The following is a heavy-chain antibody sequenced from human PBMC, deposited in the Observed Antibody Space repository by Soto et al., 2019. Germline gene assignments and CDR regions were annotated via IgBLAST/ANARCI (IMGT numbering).Heavy chain of an antibody. J-gene: IGHJ4*02. CDR1: GGSISSSKW. V-gene: IGHV4-4*02. CDR2: IYHSGST. D-gene: IGHD3-22*01. CDR3: ANLGDYYESSGYNEGDY. Sequence: QVQLQESGPGLAKPSGTLSLTCAVSGGSISSSKWWSWVRQPPGKGLEWIGEIYHSGSTNYNPSLMSRVTISVDKSKNQFSLKLNSVTAADTAVYYCANLGDYYESSGYNEGDYWGQGTLVTVSS.